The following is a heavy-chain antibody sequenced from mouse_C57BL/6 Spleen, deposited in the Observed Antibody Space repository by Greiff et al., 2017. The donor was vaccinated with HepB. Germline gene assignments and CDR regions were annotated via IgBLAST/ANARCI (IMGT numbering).Heavy chain of an antibody. V-gene: IGHV1-54*01. J-gene: IGHJ1*03. CDR1: GYAFTNYL. CDR2: INPGSGGT. D-gene: IGHD1-1*01. Sequence: VQLQQSGAELVRPGTSVKVSCKASGYAFTNYLIEWVKQRPGQGLEWIGVINPGSGGTNYNEKFKGKATLTADKSSSTAYMQLSSLTSEDSAVYVCARDYGSSDWYFDVWGTGTTVTVSS. CDR3: ARDYGSSDWYFDV.